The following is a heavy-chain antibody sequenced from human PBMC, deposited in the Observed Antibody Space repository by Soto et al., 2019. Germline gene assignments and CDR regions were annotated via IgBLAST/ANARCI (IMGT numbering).Heavy chain of an antibody. CDR3: AKDDNWNPLLDYYYGMDV. Sequence: QVQLVESGGGVVQPGRSLRLSCAASGFTFSSYGMHWVRQAPGKGLEWVAVISYDGSNKYYADSVKGRFTISRDNSKNTLYLQMNSLRAEDTAVYYCAKDDNWNPLLDYYYGMDVWGQGTTVTVSS. J-gene: IGHJ6*02. V-gene: IGHV3-30*18. CDR1: GFTFSSYG. D-gene: IGHD1-1*01. CDR2: ISYDGSNK.